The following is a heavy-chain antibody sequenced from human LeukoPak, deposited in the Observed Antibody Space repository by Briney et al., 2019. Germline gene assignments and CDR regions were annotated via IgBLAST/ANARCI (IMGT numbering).Heavy chain of an antibody. D-gene: IGHD6-13*01. CDR1: GGSISSGGYS. CDR2: IYHSGST. V-gene: IGHV4-30-2*01. CDR3: ARDKILAAGRYYYYYGMDV. Sequence: SETLSLTCAVSGGSISSGGYSWSWLRQPPGKGLEWIGYIYHSGSTYYNPSLKSRVTISVDRSKNQFSLKLSSVTAADTAVYYCARDKILAAGRYYYYYGMDVWGQGTTVTVSS. J-gene: IGHJ6*02.